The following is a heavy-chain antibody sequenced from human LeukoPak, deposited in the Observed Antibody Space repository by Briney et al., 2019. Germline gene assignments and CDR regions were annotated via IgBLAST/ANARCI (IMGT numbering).Heavy chain of an antibody. CDR3: AYTIGGTTRYFDH. V-gene: IGHV3-21*01. CDR2: ISSSSNYI. CDR1: GFTFSSYS. J-gene: IGHJ4*02. Sequence: GGSLRLSCAASGFTFSSYSMNWVRQARGKGLEWVSCISSSSNYIYYADSLRGRFTISRDNAKNSLYLQMNSLRAEDTAVYYCAYTIGGTTRYFDHWGQGTLVTVSS. D-gene: IGHD1-26*01.